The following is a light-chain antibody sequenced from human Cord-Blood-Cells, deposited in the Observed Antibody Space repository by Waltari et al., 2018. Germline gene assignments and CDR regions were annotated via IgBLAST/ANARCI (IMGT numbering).Light chain of an antibody. V-gene: IGLV1-47*01. CDR1: SSNIGSNY. CDR2: RNN. CDR3: AAWDDSLSGWV. J-gene: IGLJ3*02. Sequence: QSVLTQPPSASGTPGQRVTISCSGSSSNIGSNYVYWYQQLPGTAPKLLIYRNNHRPSGVPDRLSGSKSGTSASLAISWLRSEDEADYYCAAWDDSLSGWVFGGGTKLTVL.